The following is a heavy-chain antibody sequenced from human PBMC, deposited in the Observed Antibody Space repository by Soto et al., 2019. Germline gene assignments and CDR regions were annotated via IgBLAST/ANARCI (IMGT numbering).Heavy chain of an antibody. D-gene: IGHD6-13*01. CDR2: ISGSGGSA. CDR1: GFTFSSYA. J-gene: IGHJ4*02. CDR3: AKDLSRQHDY. V-gene: IGHV3-23*01. Sequence: PGGSLRLSCAASGFTFSSYAMSWVRQAPGKGLEWVSAISGSGGSAYYADSVKGRFTISRDNSKNTLYLRMNSLRAEDTALYYCAKDLSRQHDYWGQGTLVTVSS.